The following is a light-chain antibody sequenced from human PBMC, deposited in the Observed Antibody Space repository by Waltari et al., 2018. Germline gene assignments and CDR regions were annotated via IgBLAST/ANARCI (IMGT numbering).Light chain of an antibody. V-gene: IGLV4-69*01. CDR2: VNSDGSH. CDR3: QTGGHGTWV. Sequence: QLVLTQSPSASASLGASVKLTCTLSSGHSGNIIAWHQQQPEKGPRYLVKVNSDGSHNKGDEIPVRFSGSSAGAGRSLTISSVQSEDEADYCCQTGGHGTWVLGGGTTLTVL. J-gene: IGLJ3*02. CDR1: SGHSGNI.